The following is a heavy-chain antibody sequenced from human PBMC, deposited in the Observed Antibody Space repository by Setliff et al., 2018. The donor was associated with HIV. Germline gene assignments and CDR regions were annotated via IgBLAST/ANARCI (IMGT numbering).Heavy chain of an antibody. D-gene: IGHD6-19*01. Sequence: SETLSLTCAVYGGSFSDNYWSWIRQSPGKGLEWIGEINHSGRTKYSPSLRSRVSISVDTSKTQFSLKLSSVTAADTAVYYCARLMSSPSGGHFDYWGQGTLVTVSS. CDR2: INHSGRT. J-gene: IGHJ4*02. CDR1: GGSFSDNY. V-gene: IGHV4-34*01. CDR3: ARLMSSPSGGHFDY.